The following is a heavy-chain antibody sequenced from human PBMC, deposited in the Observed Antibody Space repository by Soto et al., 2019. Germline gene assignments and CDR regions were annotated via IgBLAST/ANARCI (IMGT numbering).Heavy chain of an antibody. CDR1: GGTISSSIYY. D-gene: IGHD6-6*01. CDR2: IYYSGST. V-gene: IGHV4-39*01. J-gene: IGHJ4*02. CDR3: ARTLAPPASSSYYFDY. Sequence: TSETLSLTCTVAGGTISSSIYYWGWIRQPPGKGLEWIGSIYYSGSTYYNPSLKSRVTISIDTSKNQFSLKLSSVTAADTAVYYCARTLAPPASSSYYFDYWGQGTLVTVSS.